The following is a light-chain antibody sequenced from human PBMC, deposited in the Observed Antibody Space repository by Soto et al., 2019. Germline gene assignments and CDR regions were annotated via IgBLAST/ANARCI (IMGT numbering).Light chain of an antibody. CDR3: QQYNSLWT. CDR2: DAS. J-gene: IGKJ1*01. CDR1: QSISSW. Sequence: DIQMTQSPSTLSASVGDRVTITCRASQSISSWLAWYQQKPGKAPKLLIYDASSLESGVPSRFSGSGSGTEFTLTFSSLQPDDFVAYFCQQYNSLWTVGQGTKVEIK. V-gene: IGKV1-5*01.